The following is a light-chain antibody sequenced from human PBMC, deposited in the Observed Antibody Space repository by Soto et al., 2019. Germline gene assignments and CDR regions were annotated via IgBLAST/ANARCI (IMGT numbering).Light chain of an antibody. J-gene: IGKJ2*01. CDR3: QQYGSSYT. V-gene: IGKV3-20*01. CDR2: GAS. CDR1: QSVSSSY. Sequence: ENVLTQSPGTLSLSPGERATLSCRASQSVSSSYLAWYQQKPGQAPRLLIYGASSRATGIPDGFSGSGSGKDFTLTNSRLEPEDFAVYYWQQYGSSYTFGQGTKLEIK.